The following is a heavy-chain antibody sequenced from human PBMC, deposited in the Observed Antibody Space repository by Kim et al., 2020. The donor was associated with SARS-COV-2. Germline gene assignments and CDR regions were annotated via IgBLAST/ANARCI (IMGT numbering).Heavy chain of an antibody. V-gene: IGHV3-74*01. CDR3: ARPLYECVWGTY. Sequence: YTDSAKGRFSISRDRAKNMLYLTMTSLRAEDTAIYCCARPLYECVWGTYWGQGTLVTVSS. J-gene: IGHJ4*02. D-gene: IGHD3-16*01.